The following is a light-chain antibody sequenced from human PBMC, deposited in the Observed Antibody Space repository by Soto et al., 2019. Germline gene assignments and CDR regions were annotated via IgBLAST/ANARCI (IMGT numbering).Light chain of an antibody. CDR3: QRYDSPPWT. CDR1: HDIHTY. J-gene: IGKJ1*01. V-gene: IGKV1-27*01. CDR2: SAS. Sequence: DIQMTQSPSSLSASVGDRLTITCRASHDIHTYLAWIQQKPGEVPKVLLYSASTLQSGVPSRFSGSGSGTDFTLTISGLQPEDVATYYCQRYDSPPWTFGQGTKVEIK.